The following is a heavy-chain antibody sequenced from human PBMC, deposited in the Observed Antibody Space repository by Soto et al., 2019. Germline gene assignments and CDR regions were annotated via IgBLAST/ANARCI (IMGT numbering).Heavy chain of an antibody. CDR2: IKGDGSEK. D-gene: IGHD3-10*01. J-gene: IGHJ5*02. CDR1: GFTFSSYW. CDR3: ARVAGGGSGSPYNWFDP. V-gene: IGHV3-7*01. Sequence: GGSLRLSCVASGFTFSSYWMSWVRQAPGKGLEWVANIKGDGSEKKYVDSVKGRFTISRDNANNLVYLQMNSLRAEDTAVYYCARVAGGGSGSPYNWFDPWGQGTLVTVPQ.